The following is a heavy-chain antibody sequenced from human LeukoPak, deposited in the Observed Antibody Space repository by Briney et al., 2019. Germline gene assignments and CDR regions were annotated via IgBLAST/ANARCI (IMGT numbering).Heavy chain of an antibody. CDR3: AKGYSSSWSLPFDY. CDR2: TSWNSGSI. Sequence: LGGSLRLSCAASGFSFDDYAMHWVRQAPGKGLEWVSGTSWNSGSIGYADSVKGRFTISKDNVKNSLYLHMNTLRAEDTAFYYCAKGYSSSWSLPFDYWGQGTLVTVSS. V-gene: IGHV3-9*01. D-gene: IGHD6-13*01. J-gene: IGHJ4*02. CDR1: GFSFDDYA.